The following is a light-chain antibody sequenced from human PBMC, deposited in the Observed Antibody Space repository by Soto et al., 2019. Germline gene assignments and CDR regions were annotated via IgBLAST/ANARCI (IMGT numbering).Light chain of an antibody. CDR1: QSVSSGY. CDR3: QQYGGSPRP. V-gene: IGKV3-20*01. J-gene: IGKJ1*01. Sequence: EIVLTQSPGTLSLSPGERATLSCRASQSVSSGYLAWYQQKPGQAPRLLSYDASSRATGIPNRFSGSGSGTDFTLTISRLEPEDFAVYYCQQYGGSPRPFGQGTKVEIK. CDR2: DAS.